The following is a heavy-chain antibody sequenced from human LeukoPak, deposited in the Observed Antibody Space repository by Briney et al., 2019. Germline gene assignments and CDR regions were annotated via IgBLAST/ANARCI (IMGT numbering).Heavy chain of an antibody. V-gene: IGHV3-7*01. D-gene: IGHD1-1*01. J-gene: IGHJ4*02. CDR2: IREDGSDK. Sequence: PGGSLRLSCAGSGFTFSRYWMSWVRQAPGKGLEWVANIREDGSDKYYVNSVKGRFTISRDNAKNSLYLQMNSLRAEDTAVYYCARGQDWNHDYWGQGTLVTVSS. CDR3: ARGQDWNHDY. CDR1: GFTFSRYW.